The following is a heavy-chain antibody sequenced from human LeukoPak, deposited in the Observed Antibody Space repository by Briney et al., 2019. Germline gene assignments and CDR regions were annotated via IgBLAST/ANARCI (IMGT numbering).Heavy chain of an antibody. CDR3: TRAYEYGWFDP. D-gene: IGHD3-10*01. CDR1: GYTFSDYF. J-gene: IGHJ5*02. V-gene: IGHV1-2*02. CDR2: INPKTGGT. Sequence: ASVTVSCTASGYTFSDYFMHWVRQAPGQGLEWMGWINPKTGGTTYAQKFQGRVTMTRDMSTTTAYMDLSRLRSDDTAVYYCTRAYEYGWFDPWGQGTLVTVSS.